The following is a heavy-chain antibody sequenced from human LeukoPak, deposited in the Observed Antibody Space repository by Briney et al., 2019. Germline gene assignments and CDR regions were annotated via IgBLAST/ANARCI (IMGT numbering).Heavy chain of an antibody. CDR1: GGSISSSSYY. Sequence: PSETLSLTCPVSGGSISSSSYYWGWIRQPPGKGLEWIGSIYYSGSTYYNPSLKSRVTISVDTSKNQFSLKLSSVTAADTAVYYCARTTRVAGYSFDYWGQGTLVTVSS. D-gene: IGHD6-19*01. V-gene: IGHV4-39*07. CDR3: ARTTRVAGYSFDY. CDR2: IYYSGST. J-gene: IGHJ4*02.